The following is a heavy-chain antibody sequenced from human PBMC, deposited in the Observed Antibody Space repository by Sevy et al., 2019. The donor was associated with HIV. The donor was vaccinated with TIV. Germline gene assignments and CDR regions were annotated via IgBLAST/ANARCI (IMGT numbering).Heavy chain of an antibody. Sequence: GGSLRLSCAASGFTFDDYGMSWVRQAPGKGLEWVSGINWKGGSISYADSVRGRLPISRDNAKNSLYLQMNSLRAEDTAFYYCARSGDDSSGFYYWWFDPWGQGTLVTVSS. CDR2: INWKGGSI. CDR3: ARSGDDSSGFYYWWFDP. CDR1: GFTFDDYG. D-gene: IGHD3-22*01. J-gene: IGHJ5*02. V-gene: IGHV3-20*04.